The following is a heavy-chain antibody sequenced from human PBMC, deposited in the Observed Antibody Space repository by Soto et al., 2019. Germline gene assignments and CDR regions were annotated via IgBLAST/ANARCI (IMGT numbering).Heavy chain of an antibody. D-gene: IGHD1-26*01. CDR3: ARADSGSYFRYYYYYGMDV. Sequence: SETLSLTCAVSGGSISSGGYSWSWIRQPPGKGLEWIGYIYHSGSTYYNPSLKSRVTISVDRSKNQFSLKLSSVTAADTAVYYCARADSGSYFRYYYYYGMDVWGQGTTVTVSS. J-gene: IGHJ6*02. V-gene: IGHV4-30-2*01. CDR1: GGSISSGGYS. CDR2: IYHSGST.